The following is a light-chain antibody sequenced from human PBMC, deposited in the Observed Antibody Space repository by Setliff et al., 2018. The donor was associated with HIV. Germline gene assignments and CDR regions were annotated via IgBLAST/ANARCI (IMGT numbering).Light chain of an antibody. V-gene: IGLV2-14*01. CDR1: SSDVGGYNY. CDR2: DVS. J-gene: IGLJ2*01. CDR3: SSYTGSSTL. Sequence: QSALTQPASVSGSPGQSITISCTGTSSDVGGYNYVSWYQQHPGKAPKLMIHDVSNRPSGVSNRFSGSKSGNTASLTISGLQAEDEADYYCSSYTGSSTLSGGGTK.